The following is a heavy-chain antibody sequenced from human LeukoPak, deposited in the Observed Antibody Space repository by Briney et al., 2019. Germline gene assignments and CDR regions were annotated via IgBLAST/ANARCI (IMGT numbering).Heavy chain of an antibody. J-gene: IGHJ3*02. CDR2: IYYSEST. V-gene: IGHV4-30-4*08. D-gene: IGHD2-15*01. Sequence: PSQTLSLTCTVSGGYISSGDYYWSCIRQPPGKGLEWFGYIYYSESTYYHPSLKSRVTISVDTSKNQFSLKLSSVTAADTAVYYCARVWDCSGGSCYSGDAFDIWGQGTMVTVSS. CDR3: ARVWDCSGGSCYSGDAFDI. CDR1: GGYISSGDYY.